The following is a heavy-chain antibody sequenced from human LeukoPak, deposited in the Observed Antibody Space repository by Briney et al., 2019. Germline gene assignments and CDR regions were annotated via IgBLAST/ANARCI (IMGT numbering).Heavy chain of an antibody. CDR2: INHSGST. Sequence: GSLRLSCAASGFTFSNYGMSWIRQPPGKGLEWIGEINHSGSTNYNPSLKSRVTISVDTSKNQFSLKLSSVTAADTAVYYCARHNIGYYYDSSGDDAFDLWGQGTMVTVSS. V-gene: IGHV4-34*01. J-gene: IGHJ3*01. D-gene: IGHD3-22*01. CDR3: ARHNIGYYYDSSGDDAFDL. CDR1: GFTFSNYG.